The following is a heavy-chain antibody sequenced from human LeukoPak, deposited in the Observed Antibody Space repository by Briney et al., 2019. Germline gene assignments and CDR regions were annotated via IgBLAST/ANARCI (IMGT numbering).Heavy chain of an antibody. Sequence: ASVKVSCKASGYTFTGYYMHWVRQAPGQGLEWMGWINPNSGGTNYAQKFQGRVTMTRDTSISTAYMELSRPRSDDTAVYYCARGAARLVFYFDYWGQGTLVTVSS. CDR1: GYTFTGYY. J-gene: IGHJ4*02. CDR2: INPNSGGT. V-gene: IGHV1-2*02. D-gene: IGHD6-6*01. CDR3: ARGAARLVFYFDY.